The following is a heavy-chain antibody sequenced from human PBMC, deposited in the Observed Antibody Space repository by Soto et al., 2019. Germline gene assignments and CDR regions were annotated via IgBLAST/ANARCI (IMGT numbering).Heavy chain of an antibody. CDR2: IYPGDSDT. V-gene: IGHV5-51*04. J-gene: IGHJ6*02. D-gene: IGHD3-22*01. Sequence: GESLKISCKGSGYSFTSYWIGWVRQMPGKGLEWMGIIYPGDSDTRYSPSFQGQVTISADKPISTAYLQWSSLKASDTAMYYCARVGSSGYYKPYYYYGMDVWGQGTTVTVSS. CDR3: ARVGSSGYYKPYYYYGMDV. CDR1: GYSFTSYW.